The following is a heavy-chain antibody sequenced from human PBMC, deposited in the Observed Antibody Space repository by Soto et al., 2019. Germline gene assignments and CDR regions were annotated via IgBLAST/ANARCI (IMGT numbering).Heavy chain of an antibody. D-gene: IGHD1-20*01. Sequence: SGPTLVNPPETLPLTSTFSGFSLTSPGMCVIWIRQSPGKALEWLALIERDDDDKYYSTSLKTRLTISKDTRKNQVVLTMANMEPADTATYXCARSIRGPRRFNGMDVWGQGTTVTVSS. V-gene: IGHV2-70*13. CDR3: ARSIRGPRRFNGMDV. CDR1: GFSLTSPGMC. CDR2: IERDDDDK. J-gene: IGHJ6*02.